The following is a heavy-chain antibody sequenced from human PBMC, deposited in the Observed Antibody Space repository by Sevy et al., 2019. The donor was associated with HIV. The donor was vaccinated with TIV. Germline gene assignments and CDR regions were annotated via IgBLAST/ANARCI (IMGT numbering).Heavy chain of an antibody. CDR1: GGSFSGYY. D-gene: IGHD4-17*01. J-gene: IGHJ4*02. V-gene: IGHV4-34*01. CDR3: ARGGRGDNYGDYGNYFDY. CDR2: INHSGST. Sequence: SETVSLTCAVYGGSFSGYYWSWIRQPPGKGLEWIGEINHSGSTNYNPSLKSRVTISVDTSKNQFSLKLSSVTAADTAVYYCARGGRGDNYGDYGNYFDYWGQGTLVTVSS.